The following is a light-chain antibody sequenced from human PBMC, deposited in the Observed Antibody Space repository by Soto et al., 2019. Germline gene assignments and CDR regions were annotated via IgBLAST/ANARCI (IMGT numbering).Light chain of an antibody. Sequence: DIQRTQSPSTLSASVRDRVTITCRASQSISSWLAWYQQKPGKAPKLLIYKASSLESGVPSRFSGSGSGTEFTLTISSLQPDDFATYYCQQYNSYPITFGQGTRLEIK. V-gene: IGKV1-5*03. CDR2: KAS. J-gene: IGKJ5*01. CDR3: QQYNSYPIT. CDR1: QSISSW.